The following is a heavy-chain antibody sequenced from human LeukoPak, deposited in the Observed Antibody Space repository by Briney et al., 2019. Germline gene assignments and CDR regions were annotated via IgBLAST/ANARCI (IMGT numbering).Heavy chain of an antibody. J-gene: IGHJ3*02. Sequence: GGSLRLSCAASGFTFSGYAMSWVRQAPGKGLEWVSAISGSGGSTYYADSVKGRFTTSRDNSKNTLYLQMNSLRAEDTAVYYCAKDLDIVVVPADAFDIWGQGTMVTVSS. V-gene: IGHV3-23*01. CDR3: AKDLDIVVVPADAFDI. CDR1: GFTFSGYA. CDR2: ISGSGGST. D-gene: IGHD2-2*01.